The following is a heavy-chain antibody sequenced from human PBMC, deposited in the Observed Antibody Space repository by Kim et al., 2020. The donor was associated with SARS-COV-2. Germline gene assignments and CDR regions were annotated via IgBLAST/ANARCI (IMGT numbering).Heavy chain of an antibody. D-gene: IGHD6-13*01. J-gene: IGHJ3*01. CDR3: ARQVVGSWFNLDV. Sequence: SETLSLTCAVSGSSIGLGYYWGWIRQPPGGGLEWVGSVSHSGHTYYNSSLKSRVTMSVDTLKNLVSLTLSSVTAADTAAYYCARQVVGSWFNLDVWGRG. CDR2: VSHSGHT. CDR1: GSSIGLGYY. V-gene: IGHV4-38-2*01.